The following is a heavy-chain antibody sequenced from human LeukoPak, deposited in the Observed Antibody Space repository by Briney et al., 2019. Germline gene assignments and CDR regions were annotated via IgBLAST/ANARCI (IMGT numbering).Heavy chain of an antibody. CDR3: ARGSSSWYYFDY. CDR2: IWYEGSDK. CDR1: GITFSTSG. Sequence: GGSLRLSCAASGITFSTSGMHWVRQAPGKGLEWVAVIWYEGSDKHYADSVKGRFTISRDNSKNTLYLQLNSLRAEDTAVYYCARGSSSWYYFDYWGQGTLVTVSS. J-gene: IGHJ4*02. D-gene: IGHD6-13*01. V-gene: IGHV3-33*01.